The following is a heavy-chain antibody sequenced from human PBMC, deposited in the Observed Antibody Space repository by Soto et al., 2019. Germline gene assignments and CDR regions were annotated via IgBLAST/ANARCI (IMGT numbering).Heavy chain of an antibody. V-gene: IGHV1-2*02. CDR3: AREYLRSVSYRSRHIDY. CDR1: GYTFTGYY. Sequence: ASVKVSCKASGYTFTGYYMHWVRQAPGQGLEWMGWINPNSGGTNYAQKFQGRVTMTRDTSISTAYMELSRLRSDDTAVYYCAREYLRSVSYRSRHIDYWGQGTLVTVSS. D-gene: IGHD3-3*01. CDR2: INPNSGGT. J-gene: IGHJ4*02.